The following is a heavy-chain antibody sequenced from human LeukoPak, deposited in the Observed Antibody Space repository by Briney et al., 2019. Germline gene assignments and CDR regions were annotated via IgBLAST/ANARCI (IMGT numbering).Heavy chain of an antibody. CDR1: GFTFSSYG. V-gene: IGHV3-NL1*01. CDR2: IYSGGST. Sequence: GRSLRLSCAASGFTFSSYGMHWVRQAPGKGLEWVSVIYSGGSTYYADSVRGRFIISRDNSKNTLYLQMNSLRVEDTAVYYCASSVGDSSSSNWFDPWGQGTLVTVSS. J-gene: IGHJ5*02. D-gene: IGHD6-6*01. CDR3: ASSVGDSSSSNWFDP.